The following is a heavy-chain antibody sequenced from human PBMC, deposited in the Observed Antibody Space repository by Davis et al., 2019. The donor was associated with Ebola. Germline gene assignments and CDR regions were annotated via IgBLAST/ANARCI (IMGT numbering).Heavy chain of an antibody. Sequence: GSLRLSCTVSGYSISNGFSWGWIRQPPGKGLEWIGSIYHNGRTNYNPSLKSRLTISLDTSKNQFSLRLRSVTAADTAVYYCARRKAAAGLVDYWGQGTLVTVSS. J-gene: IGHJ4*02. CDR2: IYHNGRT. V-gene: IGHV4-38-2*02. CDR1: GYSISNGFS. CDR3: ARRKAAAGLVDY. D-gene: IGHD6-13*01.